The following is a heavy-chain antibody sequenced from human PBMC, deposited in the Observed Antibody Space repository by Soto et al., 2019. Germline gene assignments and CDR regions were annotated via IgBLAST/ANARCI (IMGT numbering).Heavy chain of an antibody. CDR3: ASEYSGYLGPGPLDY. CDR1: GFTFSSYW. Sequence: EVQLVESGGGLVQPGGSLRLSCAASGFTFSSYWMHWVRQAPGKGLVWVSRINSDGSSTSYADSVKGRFTISRDNAKNTLYLQMNSLRAEDTAVYYCASEYSGYLGPGPLDYWGQGTLVTVSS. CDR2: INSDGSST. D-gene: IGHD5-12*01. J-gene: IGHJ4*02. V-gene: IGHV3-74*01.